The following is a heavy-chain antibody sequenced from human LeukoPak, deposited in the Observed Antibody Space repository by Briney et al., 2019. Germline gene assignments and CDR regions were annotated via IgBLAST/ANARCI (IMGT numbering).Heavy chain of an antibody. V-gene: IGHV3-23*01. J-gene: IGHJ3*02. D-gene: IGHD2-2*01. CDR1: GFTFSSYA. Sequence: GGSLRLSCAASGFTFSSYAMSWVRQAPGKGLEWVSAISGSGGSTYYADSVKGRFTISRDNSKNTLYPQMNSLRAEDTAVYYCAKDHGIVVVPAAPGAFDIWGQGTMVTVSS. CDR2: ISGSGGST. CDR3: AKDHGIVVVPAAPGAFDI.